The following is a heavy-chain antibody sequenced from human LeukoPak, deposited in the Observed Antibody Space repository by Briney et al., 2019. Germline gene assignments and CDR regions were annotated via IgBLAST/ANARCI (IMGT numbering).Heavy chain of an antibody. CDR1: GFTVRDYA. V-gene: IGHV3-49*04. CDR3: TRPPHPRCGSSGCYLDY. CDR2: IQAKAYGGAT. Sequence: LTGRSLRLSCSTSGFTVRDYAMSWVRQAPGKGLEWVGFIQAKAYGGATKYAASVNGRFSISRDDSQTIDNLQMSDLKAEDTAVYYCTRPPHPRCGSSGCYLDYWGQGTLVTVSS. D-gene: IGHD2-2*01. J-gene: IGHJ4*02.